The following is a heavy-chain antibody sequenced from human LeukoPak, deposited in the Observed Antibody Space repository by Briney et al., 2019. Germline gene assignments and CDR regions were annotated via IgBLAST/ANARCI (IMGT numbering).Heavy chain of an antibody. Sequence: PGGSLRLSCAASGFTFSSYAMSWVRQAPGKGLEWVSAISGSGGSTYYADSVKGRFTISRDNSKNTLYLQMNSLRAEDTAVYYCAKVQYYYDSSGYQPFDYWGQGTLVTVSS. V-gene: IGHV3-23*01. J-gene: IGHJ4*02. CDR2: ISGSGGST. D-gene: IGHD3-22*01. CDR3: AKVQYYYDSSGYQPFDY. CDR1: GFTFSSYA.